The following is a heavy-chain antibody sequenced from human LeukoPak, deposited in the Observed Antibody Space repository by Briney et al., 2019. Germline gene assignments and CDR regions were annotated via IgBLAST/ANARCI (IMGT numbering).Heavy chain of an antibody. D-gene: IGHD1-26*01. CDR2: INLNNGGT. V-gene: IGHV1-2*04. CDR3: ARGRGQLYYSLPDPAHGMDV. J-gene: IGHJ6*02. CDR1: GYTFTAYY. Sequence: AASMKVSCKASGYTFTAYYMHWVRQAPGQGLEWMGWINLNNGGTNYAQKFQGWVTMTRDTSISTAYMELSRLRSDDTAVYYCARGRGQLYYSLPDPAHGMDVWGQGTTVTVSS.